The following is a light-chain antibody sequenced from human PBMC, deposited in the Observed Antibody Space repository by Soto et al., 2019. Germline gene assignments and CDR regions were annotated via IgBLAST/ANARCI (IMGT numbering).Light chain of an antibody. CDR3: NSHERSNIRV. J-gene: IGLJ3*02. Sequence: QSALTQPASVSGSPGQSITISCTGTSSDVGGYNYVSWFQQHPGKAPKLLIYEVSRRPSGVSDRFTGSKSGNTASLTISGLQADDEADYYCNSHERSNIRVFGGGTKLTVL. V-gene: IGLV2-14*01. CDR1: SSDVGGYNY. CDR2: EVS.